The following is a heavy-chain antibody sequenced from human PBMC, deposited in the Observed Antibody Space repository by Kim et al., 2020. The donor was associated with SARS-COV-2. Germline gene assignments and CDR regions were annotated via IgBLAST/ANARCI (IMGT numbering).Heavy chain of an antibody. CDR3: ARPQCTTSSCYVARDMKYYLDF. CDR2: ISTYNGDI. Sequence: ASVKVSCKISGYPFTSYGVSWVRQAPGQGLEWVGWISTYNGDINYAQKFQGRVALTTDPSTNTSYMELRSLRSDDTAVYFCARPQCTTSSCYVARDMKYYLDFWGQGTLVTVSS. J-gene: IGHJ4*02. D-gene: IGHD2-2*01. V-gene: IGHV1-18*01. CDR1: GYPFTSYG.